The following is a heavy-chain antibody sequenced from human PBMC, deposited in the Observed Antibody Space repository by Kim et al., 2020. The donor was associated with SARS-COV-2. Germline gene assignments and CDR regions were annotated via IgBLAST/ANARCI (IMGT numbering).Heavy chain of an antibody. D-gene: IGHD3-9*01. J-gene: IGHJ3*02. CDR2: IYSGGST. Sequence: GGSLRLSCAASGFTVSSNYMSWVRQAPGKGLEWVSVIYSGGSTYYADSVKGRFTISRDNSKNTLYLQMNNLRAEDTAVYYCARDGRYDILTGRGAFDIWGQGTMVTVSS. CDR3: ARDGRYDILTGRGAFDI. V-gene: IGHV3-53*01. CDR1: GFTVSSNY.